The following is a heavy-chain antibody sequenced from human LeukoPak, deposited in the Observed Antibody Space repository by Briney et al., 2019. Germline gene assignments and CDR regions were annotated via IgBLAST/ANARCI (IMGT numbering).Heavy chain of an antibody. CDR1: GFTFSSYS. J-gene: IGHJ4*02. CDR2: ISSSSRTI. Sequence: GGSLRLSCAASGFTFSSYSMNWVRQAPGKGLEWVSYISSSSRTIYYADSVKGRFTISRDNAKNSLYLQMNSLRAEDTAVYYCARPYDFWSGYSAGSYFDYWGQGTLVTLSS. D-gene: IGHD3-3*01. CDR3: ARPYDFWSGYSAGSYFDY. V-gene: IGHV3-48*01.